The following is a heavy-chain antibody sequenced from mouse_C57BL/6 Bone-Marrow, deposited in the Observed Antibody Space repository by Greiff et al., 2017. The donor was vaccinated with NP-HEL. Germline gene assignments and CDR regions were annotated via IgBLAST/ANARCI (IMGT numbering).Heavy chain of an antibody. CDR2: ISNLAYSI. J-gene: IGHJ1*03. D-gene: IGHD2-3*01. CDR3: ARHYDGYYWYFDV. Sequence: EVKLMESGGGLVQPGGSLKLSCAASGFTFSDYGMAWVRQAPRKGPEWVAFISNLAYSIYYADTVTGRFTISRENAKNTLYLEMSRLRSEDTAMYYCARHYDGYYWYFDVWGTGTTVTVSS. V-gene: IGHV5-15*01. CDR1: GFTFSDYG.